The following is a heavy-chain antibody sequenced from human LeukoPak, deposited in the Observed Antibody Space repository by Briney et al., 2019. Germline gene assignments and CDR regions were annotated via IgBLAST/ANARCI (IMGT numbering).Heavy chain of an antibody. CDR3: ARLSGYSGYDKIDY. D-gene: IGHD5-12*01. J-gene: IGHJ4*02. Sequence: SETLSLTCTVSGGSISSYYWSWIRQPAGKGLEWIGRIYTSGSTNYNPSLKSRVTMSVDTSKNQFSLKLSSVTAADTAVYYCARLSGYSGYDKIDYWGQGTLVTVSS. CDR1: GGSISSYY. CDR2: IYTSGST. V-gene: IGHV4-4*07.